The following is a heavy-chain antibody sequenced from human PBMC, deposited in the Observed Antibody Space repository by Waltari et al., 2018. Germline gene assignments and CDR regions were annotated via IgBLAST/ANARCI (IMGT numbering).Heavy chain of an antibody. J-gene: IGHJ3*02. CDR2: YYYSGST. CDR1: GGPISSYY. V-gene: IGHV4-59*01. CDR3: AGGYSSGWYAAFDI. D-gene: IGHD6-19*01. Sequence: QVQLQESGPGLVKPSETLSLTCTVSGGPISSYYWCWLRQSPGKGLEWIGYYYYSGSTNYNPPLKSRVTISVYTSKNQFALKLSSGTAADTAVDYCAGGYSSGWYAAFDIWGQGTMVTVSS.